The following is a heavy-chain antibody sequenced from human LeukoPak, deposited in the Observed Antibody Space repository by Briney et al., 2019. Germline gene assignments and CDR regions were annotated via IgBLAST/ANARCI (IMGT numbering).Heavy chain of an antibody. D-gene: IGHD3-3*01. CDR2: INPSGGST. CDR1: GYTFTSYY. J-gene: IGHJ6*02. V-gene: IGHV1-46*01. CDR3: ARDQRQDFWSGYYTGLDYYYGMDV. Sequence: ASVKVSCKASGYTFTSYYMHWVRQAPGQGLEWMGIINPSGGSTSYAQKFQGRVTMTRDTSTSTVYMELSSLRSEDTAVYYCARDQRQDFWSGYYTGLDYYYGMDVWGQGTTVTVSS.